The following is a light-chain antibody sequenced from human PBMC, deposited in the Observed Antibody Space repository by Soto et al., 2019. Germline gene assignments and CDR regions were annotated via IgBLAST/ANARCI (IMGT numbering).Light chain of an antibody. CDR1: SSDVGGYKY. Sequence: QSALTQPPSASGSPGQSVTISCIGTSSDVGGYKYVSWYQQHPGKAPKLMIYEVSKRPSGVPDRFSGSKSGNTASLTVSGLQAEDEADYYCSSYAGRSVVFGGGTKVTVL. V-gene: IGLV2-8*01. J-gene: IGLJ2*01. CDR3: SSYAGRSVV. CDR2: EVS.